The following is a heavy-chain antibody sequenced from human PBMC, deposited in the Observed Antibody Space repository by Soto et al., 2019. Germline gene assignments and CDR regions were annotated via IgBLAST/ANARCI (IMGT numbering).Heavy chain of an antibody. J-gene: IGHJ5*02. V-gene: IGHV1-18*01. CDR3: ARAGGVVVPAANRWFDP. Sequence: ASVKVSCKASGYTFTSYGISWVRQAPGQGLEWMGWISAYNGNTNYAQKLQARVTMTTDTSTSTAYMELRSLRSDDTAVYYCARAGGVVVPAANRWFDPWGQGTLVTVYS. CDR2: ISAYNGNT. D-gene: IGHD2-2*01. CDR1: GYTFTSYG.